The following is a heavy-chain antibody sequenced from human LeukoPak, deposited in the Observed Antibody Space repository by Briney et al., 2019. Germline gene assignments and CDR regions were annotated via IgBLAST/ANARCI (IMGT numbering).Heavy chain of an antibody. Sequence: QTGGSLRLSCAASGFTFSKYSMHWVRQAPGKGLEWVAFMRYNGGNGYYADSVKGRFTISRDNLKSMLCLQMNSLRTDDTGLYFCAKDREEQLVRGWFDPWGQGTLVTVSS. J-gene: IGHJ5*02. D-gene: IGHD6-13*01. CDR1: GFTFSKYS. CDR2: MRYNGGNG. V-gene: IGHV3-30*02. CDR3: AKDREEQLVRGWFDP.